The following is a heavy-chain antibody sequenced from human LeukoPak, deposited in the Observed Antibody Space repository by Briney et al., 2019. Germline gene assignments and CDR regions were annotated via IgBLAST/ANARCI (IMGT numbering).Heavy chain of an antibody. Sequence: ASVKVSCTASGGTFSSYAISWVRQAPGQGLEWMGGIIPIFGTANYAQKFQGRVTITADESTSTAYMELSSLRSEDTAVYYCARLRGRDGLRGYYYGMDVWGQGTTVTVSS. CDR3: ARLRGRDGLRGYYYGMDV. CDR1: GGTFSSYA. D-gene: IGHD5-24*01. J-gene: IGHJ6*02. V-gene: IGHV1-69*01. CDR2: IIPIFGTA.